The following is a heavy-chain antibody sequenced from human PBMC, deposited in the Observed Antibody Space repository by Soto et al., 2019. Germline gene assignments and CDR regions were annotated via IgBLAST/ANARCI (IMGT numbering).Heavy chain of an antibody. J-gene: IGHJ4*02. CDR3: ARERITMVRGANDY. Sequence: PGGSLRLSCAASGFTFSDYYMSWIRQAPGKGLEWVSYISSSGSTIYYADSVKGRFTIPRDNAKNSLYLQMNSLRAEDTAVYYCARERITMVRGANDYWGQGTLVTVSS. CDR1: GFTFSDYY. CDR2: ISSSGSTI. D-gene: IGHD3-10*01. V-gene: IGHV3-11*01.